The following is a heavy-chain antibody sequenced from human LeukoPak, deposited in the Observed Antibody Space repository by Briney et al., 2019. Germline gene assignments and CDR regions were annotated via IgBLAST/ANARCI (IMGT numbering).Heavy chain of an antibody. CDR1: GFTVSSYG. CDR2: ISYDGSNK. D-gene: IGHD4-23*01. J-gene: IGHJ3*02. Sequence: GGSLRLSCAASGFTVSSYGMHWVRQAPGKGLEWVAVISYDGSNKYYADSVKGRFTISRDNSKNTLYLQMNSLRAEDTAVYYCAKPDFGGNTPGAFDIWGQGTMVTVSS. CDR3: AKPDFGGNTPGAFDI. V-gene: IGHV3-30*18.